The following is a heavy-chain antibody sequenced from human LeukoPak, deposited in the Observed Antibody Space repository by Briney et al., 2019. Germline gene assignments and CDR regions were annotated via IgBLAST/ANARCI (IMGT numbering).Heavy chain of an antibody. J-gene: IGHJ4*02. D-gene: IGHD2-8*02. CDR1: GGFISSYY. CDR2: IYYSGST. Sequence: KPSETLSLTCTVSGGFISSYYWSWIRQPPGKGLEWIGYIYYSGSTNYNPSLKSRVTISVDTSKNQFSLNLNSVTAADTAVYYCARAVAYGIDTGYFDYWGQGTLVTVSS. V-gene: IGHV4-59*01. CDR3: ARAVAYGIDTGYFDY.